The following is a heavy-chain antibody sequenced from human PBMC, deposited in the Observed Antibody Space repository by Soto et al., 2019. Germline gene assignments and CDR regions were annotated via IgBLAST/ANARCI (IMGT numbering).Heavy chain of an antibody. J-gene: IGHJ4*02. D-gene: IGHD6-13*01. CDR3: ATDSSSSY. CDR1: GFTLSSYG. Sequence: GXSLRLSCAASGFTLSSYGMHWFRQAPGKGLEWVAVIWYDGSNKYYVDSVKGRFTISRDNSKNTLYLQMNSLRAEDTAVYYCATDSSSSYWGQGTLVTVS. V-gene: IGHV3-33*01. CDR2: IWYDGSNK.